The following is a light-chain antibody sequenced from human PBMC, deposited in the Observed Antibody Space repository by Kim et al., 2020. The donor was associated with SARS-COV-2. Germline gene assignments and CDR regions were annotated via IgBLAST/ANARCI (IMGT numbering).Light chain of an antibody. Sequence: IQMTQSPSSVSASVGDRVTITCRASQGIRSWLAWFQQKPGKAPQLLIYATSKLQNGVPSRFSGSGSGTEFTLTISSLHPEDFATYYCQQGDSFTSTFGGGTKVDIK. CDR3: QQGDSFTST. J-gene: IGKJ4*01. CDR1: QGIRSW. CDR2: ATS. V-gene: IGKV1D-12*01.